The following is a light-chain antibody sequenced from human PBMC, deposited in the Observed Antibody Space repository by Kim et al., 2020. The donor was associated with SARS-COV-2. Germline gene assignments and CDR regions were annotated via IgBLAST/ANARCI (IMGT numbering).Light chain of an antibody. Sequence: SYELTQPLSVSVVLGQTARLTCGGNNIQTLNVHWYRQKPGQAPVLVMSKDSKRPSGIPERFSGSKSGNTATLTISTAQADDEADYYCQVWDSGSWVFGGG. V-gene: IGLV3-9*01. J-gene: IGLJ3*02. CDR1: NIQTLN. CDR3: QVWDSGSWV. CDR2: KDS.